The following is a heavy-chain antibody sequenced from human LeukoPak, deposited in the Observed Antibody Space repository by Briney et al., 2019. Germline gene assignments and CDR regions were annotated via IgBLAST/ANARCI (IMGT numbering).Heavy chain of an antibody. CDR3: ARERNIAAAPDY. CDR1: AFTFSSYS. V-gene: IGHV3-21*01. CDR2: ISSSSSYI. D-gene: IGHD6-13*01. Sequence: KPGGSLRLSCAASAFTFSSYSMNWARQAPGKGLEWISSISSSSSYIYYADSVKGRFTISRDNAKNSLYLQMNSLRAEDTAMYYCARERNIAAAPDYWGQGNLVTVSS. J-gene: IGHJ4*02.